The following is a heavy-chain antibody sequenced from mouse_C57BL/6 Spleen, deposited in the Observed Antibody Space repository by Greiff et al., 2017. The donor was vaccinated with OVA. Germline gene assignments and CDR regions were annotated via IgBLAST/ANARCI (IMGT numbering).Heavy chain of an antibody. V-gene: IGHV1-19*01. CDR3: ARHPITTVVATGYFDV. J-gene: IGHJ1*03. Sequence: EVKVVESGPVLVKPGASVKMSCKASGYTFTDYYMNWVKQSHGKSLEWIGVINPYNGGTSYNQKFKGKATLTVDKSSSTAYMELNSLTSEDSAVYYCARHPITTVVATGYFDVWGTGTTVTVSS. CDR2: INPYNGGT. D-gene: IGHD1-1*01. CDR1: GYTFTDYY.